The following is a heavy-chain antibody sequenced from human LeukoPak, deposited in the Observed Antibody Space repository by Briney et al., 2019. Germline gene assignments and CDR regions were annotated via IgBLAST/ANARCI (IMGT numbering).Heavy chain of an antibody. CDR3: ASPHDMGGFDY. Sequence: PGGSLRLSCAASGFIFDDHGMHWVRQAPGKGLEWVSGISWSSGIIGYADSVKGRFTISRDNAKNSLYLQVESLRAEDTAVYYCASPHDMGGFDYWGQGTLVTVSS. D-gene: IGHD3-9*01. CDR2: ISWSSGII. J-gene: IGHJ4*02. V-gene: IGHV3-9*01. CDR1: GFIFDDHG.